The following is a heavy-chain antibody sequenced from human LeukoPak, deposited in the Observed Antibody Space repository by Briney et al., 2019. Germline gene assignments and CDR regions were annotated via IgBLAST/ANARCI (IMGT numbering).Heavy chain of an antibody. Sequence: GGSLRLSCAASGFTFSSYSMNWVRQAPGKGLEWVSSISSSSSYIYYGDSVKGRFTISRDNAKNSLYLQMNSLRAEDTAVYYCARDPGYCSSTSCYEGAFDIWGQGTMVTVSS. J-gene: IGHJ3*02. CDR3: ARDPGYCSSTSCYEGAFDI. D-gene: IGHD2-2*01. CDR2: ISSSSSYI. CDR1: GFTFSSYS. V-gene: IGHV3-21*01.